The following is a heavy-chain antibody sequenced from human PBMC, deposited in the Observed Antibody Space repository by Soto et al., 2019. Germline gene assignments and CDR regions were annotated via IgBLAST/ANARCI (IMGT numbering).Heavy chain of an antibody. V-gene: IGHV3-53*01. CDR2: MYSGGTT. J-gene: IGHJ4*02. Sequence: PGVSLRLSCSAAGFIVSSHHMNWVRQAPGKGLEWVSVMYSGGTTYYPDALEVGCTISRGNSNNMWDVQVDNLRADATAVYYCARAGRDGFPLDYWGQGTLVTVSS. D-gene: IGHD1-1*01. CDR3: ARAGRDGFPLDY. CDR1: GFIVSSHH.